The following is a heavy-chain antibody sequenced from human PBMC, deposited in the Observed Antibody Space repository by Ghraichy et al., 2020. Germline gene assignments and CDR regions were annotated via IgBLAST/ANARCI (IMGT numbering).Heavy chain of an antibody. J-gene: IGHJ4*02. CDR2: ISGSGGST. D-gene: IGHD3-10*01. Sequence: GGSLRLSCAASGFTFSSYAMSWVRQAPGKGLEWVSAISGSGGSTYYADSVKGRFTISRDNSKNTLYLQMNSLRAEDTAVYYCAKDLRGSYYGSAPFDYWGQGTLVTVSS. CDR3: AKDLRGSYYGSAPFDY. CDR1: GFTFSSYA. V-gene: IGHV3-23*01.